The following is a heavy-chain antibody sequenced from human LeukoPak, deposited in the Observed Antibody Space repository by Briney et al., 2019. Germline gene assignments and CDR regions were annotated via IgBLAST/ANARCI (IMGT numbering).Heavy chain of an antibody. CDR3: ARGAGSVAFGI. V-gene: IGHV4-59*01. D-gene: IGHD3-10*01. CDR2: IYYSGST. J-gene: IGHJ3*02. Sequence: SETLSLTCTVSGGSISSYYWSWIRQPPGKGLEWIGYIYYSGSTNYNPSLKSRVTISVDTSKNQFSLKLSSVTAADTAVYYCARGAGSVAFGIWGQGTVVTVSS. CDR1: GGSISSYY.